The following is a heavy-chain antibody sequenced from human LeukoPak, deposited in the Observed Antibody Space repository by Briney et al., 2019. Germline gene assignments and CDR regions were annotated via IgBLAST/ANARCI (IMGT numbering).Heavy chain of an antibody. J-gene: IGHJ4*02. CDR3: ARILLWFGEVTHFDS. CDR1: GGSFSGYY. V-gene: IGHV4-34*01. D-gene: IGHD3-10*01. Sequence: SETLSLTCGVYGGSFSGYYWSWIRQPPGKGLEWIGKINHSGSTNYNPSLKSRVSISVDTSKNQFSLKLSSVTAADTAVYYCARILLWFGEVTHFDSWGQGTLVTVSS. CDR2: INHSGST.